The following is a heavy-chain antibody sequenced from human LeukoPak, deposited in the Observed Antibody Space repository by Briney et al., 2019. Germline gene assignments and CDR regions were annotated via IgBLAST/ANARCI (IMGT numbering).Heavy chain of an antibody. CDR3: AKSPVSSCRGSFCYPFDY. Sequence: GGSLRLSCAASGFTFSNYAMTWVRQIPGKGLEWVSAISGSDDGTYYADSVKGRFTISRDNSRNTLYLQMNTLRAEDTAVYFCAKSPVSSCRGSFCYPFDYWGQGNLVTVSS. CDR2: ISGSDDGT. V-gene: IGHV3-23*01. J-gene: IGHJ4*02. D-gene: IGHD2-15*01. CDR1: GFTFSNYA.